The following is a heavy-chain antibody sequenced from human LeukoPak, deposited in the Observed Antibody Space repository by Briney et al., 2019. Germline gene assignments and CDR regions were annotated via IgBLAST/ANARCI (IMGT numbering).Heavy chain of an antibody. CDR2: IYSGGST. J-gene: IGHJ6*03. D-gene: IGHD5-24*01. CDR1: GFTVSSNY. CDR3: ARGIRGDGYNRGYYYMDV. Sequence: GGSLRLSCAASGFTVSSNYMSWVRQAPGKGLEWVSVIYSGGSTYYADSVKGRFTISRDNSKNTLYLQMNSLRAEDTAVYYCARGIRGDGYNRGYYYMDVWGKGTTVTVSS. V-gene: IGHV3-53*01.